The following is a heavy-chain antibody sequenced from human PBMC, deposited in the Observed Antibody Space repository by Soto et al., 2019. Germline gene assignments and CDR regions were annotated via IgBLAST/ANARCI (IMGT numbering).Heavy chain of an antibody. V-gene: IGHV3-13*04. CDR2: VDTAGGT. Sequence: EVQLVESGGGLVQPGGSLRLSCAASGFTFSSHDMHWVRQGTGKGLEWVSDVDTAGGTYHQVSVKDRCAISRDNAKNSLYLQMNSLGATDTAVYYCAREIPSPGNWYFDLWGRGTLVTVSS. J-gene: IGHJ2*01. D-gene: IGHD2-2*01. CDR1: GFTFSSHD. CDR3: AREIPSPGNWYFDL.